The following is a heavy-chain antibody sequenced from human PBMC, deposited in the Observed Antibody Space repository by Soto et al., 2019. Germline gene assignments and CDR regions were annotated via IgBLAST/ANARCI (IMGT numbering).Heavy chain of an antibody. D-gene: IGHD2-15*01. Sequence: QVQLQESGPGLVKPSQNLSLTCTVSGGSISSGGYYWSWIRQHPGKGLEWIGYIYYSGSTYYNPYLERRVTISVQTSKKQSSLKLSSVTAADTAVYYCARDTCSGGSCNWFDPWGQGTLVTVSS. CDR3: ARDTCSGGSCNWFDP. V-gene: IGHV4-31*03. CDR2: IYYSGST. J-gene: IGHJ5*02. CDR1: GGSISSGGYY.